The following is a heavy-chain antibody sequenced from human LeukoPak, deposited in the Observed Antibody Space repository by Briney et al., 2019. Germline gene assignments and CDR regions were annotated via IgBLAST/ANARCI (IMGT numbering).Heavy chain of an antibody. CDR3: SRGVGATDN. V-gene: IGHV3-23*01. CDR1: GFTFSSYA. CDR2: TSASGGST. Sequence: GGSLRLSCAASGFTFSSYAMSWVRQAPGKGLEWVSFTSASGGSTYYADSVKGRFTTSRDNAKNTLYLQMNSLRAEDTAVYYCSRGVGATDNWGQGTLVTVSS. J-gene: IGHJ4*02. D-gene: IGHD1-26*01.